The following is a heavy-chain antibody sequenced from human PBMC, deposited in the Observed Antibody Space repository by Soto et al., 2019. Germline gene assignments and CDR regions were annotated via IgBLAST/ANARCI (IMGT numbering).Heavy chain of an antibody. V-gene: IGHV4-30-4*01. Sequence: SETLSLTCSVSGDYIHFGGYYWTWIRHRPGKGLEWMGYIYYTGKTYYNPSLESRLTMSVDRSKNQFSLRLTSVTAADTAVYFCGRDLTSNANCIDPWGQGTLVTVSS. D-gene: IGHD2-2*01. CDR3: GRDLTSNANCIDP. CDR1: GDYIHFGGYY. J-gene: IGHJ5*02. CDR2: IYYTGKT.